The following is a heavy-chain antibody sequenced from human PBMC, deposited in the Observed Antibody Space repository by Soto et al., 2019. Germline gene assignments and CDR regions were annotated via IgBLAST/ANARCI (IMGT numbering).Heavy chain of an antibody. J-gene: IGHJ4*02. V-gene: IGHV3-53*01. CDR2: VYSTGST. CDR1: GFTVSSYY. D-gene: IGHD1-26*01. CDR3: AREGMGFGY. Sequence: QLVESGGGLIQPGGSLRLSCAASGFTVSSYYMSGVRQAPGKGLEWVSVVYSTGSTYYADSVKGRFTISRDISKNMIYLQMDSLRAEDTAVYYCAREGMGFGYWGQGTLVTVSS.